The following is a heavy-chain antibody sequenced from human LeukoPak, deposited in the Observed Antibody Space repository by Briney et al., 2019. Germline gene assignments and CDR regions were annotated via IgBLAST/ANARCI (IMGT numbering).Heavy chain of an antibody. CDR1: GGFISSYY. Sequence: SVTLSLTCTVSGGFISSYYWYYIRQPPGKGLEWIGDIHYSGTTNYNPSLKSRVIISVDTSKSQFSLKLSSVTAADTAVYYCARRGAARRYDGMDVWGQGTMVTVYS. CDR3: ARRGAARRYDGMDV. V-gene: IGHV4-59*12. J-gene: IGHJ6*02. D-gene: IGHD6-6*01. CDR2: IHYSGTT.